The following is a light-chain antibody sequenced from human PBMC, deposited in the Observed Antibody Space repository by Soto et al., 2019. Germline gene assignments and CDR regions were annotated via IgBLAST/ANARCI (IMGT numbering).Light chain of an antibody. J-gene: IGLJ3*02. V-gene: IGLV4-69*01. CDR3: QTWGTGIRV. Sequence: QLVLTQSPSASASLGASVKLTCTLSSGHSSYAIAWHQQQSEKGPRYLMKVNSDGSHNKGDGIPDRFSGSSSGAVRYLTISNLQSEDEADYYCQTWGTGIRVFGGGTKLTVL. CDR1: SGHSSYA. CDR2: VNSDGSH.